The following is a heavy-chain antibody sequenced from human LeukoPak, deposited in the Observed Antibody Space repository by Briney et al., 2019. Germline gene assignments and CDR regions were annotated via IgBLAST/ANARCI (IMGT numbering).Heavy chain of an antibody. D-gene: IGHD6-6*01. V-gene: IGHV4-31*03. Sequence: SETLSLTCTVSGGSISNGDHYWSWIRQHPGKGLEWIGYIYYSGSTYYNPSLKSRVTISVDTSKNQFSLKLSSVTAADTAVYYCAREYSSSSSYFDYWGQGTLVTVSS. CDR3: AREYSSSSSYFDY. J-gene: IGHJ4*02. CDR2: IYYSGST. CDR1: GGSISNGDHY.